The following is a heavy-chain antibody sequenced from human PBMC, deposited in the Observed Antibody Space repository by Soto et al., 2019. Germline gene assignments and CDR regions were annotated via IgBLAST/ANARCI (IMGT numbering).Heavy chain of an antibody. CDR1: GFTFSRYV. D-gene: IGHD4-4*01. CDR3: ANTVTTNHYFDY. CDR2: ISYDGSNK. J-gene: IGHJ4*02. Sequence: GGSLRLSCAASGFTFSRYVMHWVRQAPGKGLEWVAVISYDGSNKYYADSVKGRFTISRDNSKNTLYLQMNSLRAEDTAVYYCANTVTTNHYFDYWGQGTLVTVSS. V-gene: IGHV3-30*18.